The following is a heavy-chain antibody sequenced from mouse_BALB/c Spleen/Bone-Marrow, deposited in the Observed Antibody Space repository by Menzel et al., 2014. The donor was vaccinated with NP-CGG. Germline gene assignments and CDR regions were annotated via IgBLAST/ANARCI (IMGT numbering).Heavy chain of an antibody. CDR3: ARGGFRGLDY. CDR2: ISSGGST. V-gene: IGHV5-6-5*01. Sequence: EVQLVESGGGLVKPGGSLKLSCAASGFTFSSYAMSWVRQTPEKRLEWVASISSGGSTYYPDSVKGRFTISRDNARNILYLQMSSLRSEDTAMYYCARGGFRGLDYWSQATTPTVSS. J-gene: IGHJ2*01. CDR1: GFTFSSYA.